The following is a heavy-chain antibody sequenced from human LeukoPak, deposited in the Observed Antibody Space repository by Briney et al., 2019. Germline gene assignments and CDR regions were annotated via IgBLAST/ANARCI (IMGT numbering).Heavy chain of an antibody. CDR3: VRDGLQFLDYFDY. D-gene: IGHD5-24*01. J-gene: IGHJ4*02. CDR1: GFTFTSNA. CDR2: IRGSSSTM. Sequence: GGSLRLSCAASGFTFTSNAMSWVRQAPGKGLEWVSYIRGSSSTMYYADSVKGRFTISRDNAKNSLYLQMNSLRAEDTAVYYCVRDGLQFLDYFDYWGQGTLVTVSS. V-gene: IGHV3-48*01.